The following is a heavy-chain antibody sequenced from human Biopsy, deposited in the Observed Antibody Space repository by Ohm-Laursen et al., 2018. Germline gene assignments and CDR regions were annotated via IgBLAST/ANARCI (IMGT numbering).Heavy chain of an antibody. D-gene: IGHD5-18*01. CDR1: GFTFTNYG. V-gene: IGHV3-30*18. J-gene: IGHJ6*02. CDR3: AKDRYNYTPIGGFSMDV. Sequence: SLTLSFAASGFTFTNYGMQWVCQAPGKGLEWVAFIFYDGSNTYYADSVKGRFTISRDNSRDTLYLQMSSLRAEGTAVYYCAKDRYNYTPIGGFSMDVWGQGTTVTVSS. CDR2: IFYDGSNT.